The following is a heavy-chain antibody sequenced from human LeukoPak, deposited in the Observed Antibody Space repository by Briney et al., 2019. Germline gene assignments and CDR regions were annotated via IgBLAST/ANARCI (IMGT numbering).Heavy chain of an antibody. D-gene: IGHD2-21*01. CDR3: AKDICGDRVFNF. CDR2: ISSSGSTI. CDR1: GFTFSSYE. J-gene: IGHJ4*02. V-gene: IGHV3-48*03. Sequence: GGSLRLSCAASGFTFSSYEMNWVRQAPGKGLEWVSYISSSGSTIYYADSVKGRFSISRDTAKNSLYLQMNSLGADDTAVYYCAKDICGDRVFNFWGQGTLVTVSS.